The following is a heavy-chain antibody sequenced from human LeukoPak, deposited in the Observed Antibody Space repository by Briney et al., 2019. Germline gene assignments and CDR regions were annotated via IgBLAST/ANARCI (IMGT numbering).Heavy chain of an antibody. CDR3: ARGPYYYGMDV. J-gene: IGHJ6*02. CDR1: GFTFSSYA. V-gene: IGHV3-30*09. Sequence: GGSLRLSCAASGFTFSSYAMHWVRQAPGKGLEWVAVISYDGSNKYYADSVKGRFAISRDNSKNTLYLQMNSLRAEDTAVYYCARGPYYYGMDVWGQGTTVTVSS. CDR2: ISYDGSNK.